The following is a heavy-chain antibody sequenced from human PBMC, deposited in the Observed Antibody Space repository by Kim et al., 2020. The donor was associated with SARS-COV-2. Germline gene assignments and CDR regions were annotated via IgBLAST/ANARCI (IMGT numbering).Heavy chain of an antibody. J-gene: IGHJ6*03. CDR2: ISYDGSNK. CDR3: AKGRARKHYYYYYYMDV. CDR1: GFTFSSYG. V-gene: IGHV3-30*18. Sequence: GGSLRLSCAASGFTFSSYGMHWVRQAPGKGLEWVAVISYDGSNKYYADSVKGRFTISRDNSKNTLYLQMNSLRAEDTAVYYCAKGRARKHYYYYYYMDVWGKGTTVTVSS.